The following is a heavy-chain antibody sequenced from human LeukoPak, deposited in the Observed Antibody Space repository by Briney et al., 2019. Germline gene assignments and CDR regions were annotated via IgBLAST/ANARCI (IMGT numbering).Heavy chain of an antibody. V-gene: IGHV4-4*07. D-gene: IGHD2-8*02. J-gene: IGHJ4*02. CDR1: GFSISSYY. CDR2: IHTSGST. CDR3: ARVGAVPLHRGSCDLDY. Sequence: SETLSLTCTVSGFSISSYYWSWVRQAAGKGLEWIGRIHTSGSTNYNPSLKSRVTMSVDTSKNQFSLKLSSVTAADTAGYYCARVGAVPLHRGSCDLDYWGQRTLVTVS.